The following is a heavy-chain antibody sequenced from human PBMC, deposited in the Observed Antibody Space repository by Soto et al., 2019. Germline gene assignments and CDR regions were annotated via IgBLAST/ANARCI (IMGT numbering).Heavy chain of an antibody. CDR2: INHSGST. Sequence: SETLSLTCAAYGGSFSGYYWSWIRQPPGKGLEWIGEINHSGSTNYNPSLKSRVTISVDTSKNQFSLKLSSVTAADTAVYYCARVIEPPNWFDPWGQGTLVTVSS. CDR3: ARVIEPPNWFDP. CDR1: GGSFSGYY. V-gene: IGHV4-34*01. J-gene: IGHJ5*02.